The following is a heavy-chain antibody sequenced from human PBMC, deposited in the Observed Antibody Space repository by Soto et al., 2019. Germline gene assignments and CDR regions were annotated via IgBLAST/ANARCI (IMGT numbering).Heavy chain of an antibody. J-gene: IGHJ4*02. Sequence: GGSLRLSCTASGFTFSSYSMNWVRQAPGKGLEWVSSISSSSSYIYYADSVKGRFTISRDNAKNSLYLQMNSLRAEDTAVYYCARVNIVGVPLAPYYFDYWGQGTLVTVSS. V-gene: IGHV3-21*01. CDR3: ARVNIVGVPLAPYYFDY. D-gene: IGHD2-2*01. CDR2: ISSSSSYI. CDR1: GFTFSSYS.